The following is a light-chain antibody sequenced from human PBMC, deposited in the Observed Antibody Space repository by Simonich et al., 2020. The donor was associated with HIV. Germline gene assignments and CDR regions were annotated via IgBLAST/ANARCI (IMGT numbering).Light chain of an antibody. CDR1: QSISSW. Sequence: DIQLNQSPSTLSASVGDRETITCRASQSISSWLAWYQQKPGKAPKLLIYEASSLESGGPSRFSGSGSGTEFTLTISSLQPDDFATYYCQQYYSTLMYTFGQGTKLEIK. CDR2: EAS. V-gene: IGKV1-5*03. CDR3: QQYYSTLMYT. J-gene: IGKJ2*01.